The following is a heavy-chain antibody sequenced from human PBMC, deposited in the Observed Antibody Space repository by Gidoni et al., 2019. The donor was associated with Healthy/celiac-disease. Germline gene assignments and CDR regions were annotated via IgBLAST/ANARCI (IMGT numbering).Heavy chain of an antibody. CDR3: ARRALWFGESQFPTPFDY. CDR1: GYSFTRHW. V-gene: IGHV5-51*01. CDR2: IYPGDSET. D-gene: IGHD3-10*01. J-gene: IGHJ4*02. Sequence: EVQLVQSGAEVQKPGESLKISCKVSGYSFTRHWIGWVRQMPGKGLEWMGFIYPGDSETRDSPSFQGQVTISADKSSSTAYLQWSSLKASDTAMYYCARRALWFGESQFPTPFDYWGQGTLVTVSS.